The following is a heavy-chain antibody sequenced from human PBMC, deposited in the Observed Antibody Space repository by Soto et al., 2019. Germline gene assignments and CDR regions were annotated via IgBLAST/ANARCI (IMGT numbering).Heavy chain of an antibody. CDR1: GVSISNAY. V-gene: IGHV4-59*07. Sequence: QVQLHESGPGLMKPSATLSLTCTVTGVSISNAYWTWIRQSPGKGLEYIGYIFYSGSTKYNPSLQSTVNISVDATKNQFFLKLTSVTAADSAVYFCARVRTVTTLDDWGQGTLVTVSS. J-gene: IGHJ4*02. CDR2: IFYSGST. D-gene: IGHD4-17*01. CDR3: ARVRTVTTLDD.